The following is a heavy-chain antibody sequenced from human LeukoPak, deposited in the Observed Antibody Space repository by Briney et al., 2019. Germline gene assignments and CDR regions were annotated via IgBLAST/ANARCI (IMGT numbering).Heavy chain of an antibody. CDR3: ATTPSIVVGGFDY. CDR2: IIPIFGTA. Sequence: SVKVSCKASGGTFSSYAISWVRQAPGQGLEWMGGIIPIFGTANYAQKFQGRVTMTEDTSTDTAYMELSSLRSEDTAVYYCATTPSIVVGGFDYWGQGTLVAVSS. J-gene: IGHJ4*02. D-gene: IGHD3-22*01. CDR1: GGTFSSYA. V-gene: IGHV1-69*06.